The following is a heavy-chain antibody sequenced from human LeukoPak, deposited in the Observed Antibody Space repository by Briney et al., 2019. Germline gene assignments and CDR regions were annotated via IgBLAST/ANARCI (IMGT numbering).Heavy chain of an antibody. CDR3: ARGRSSGY. Sequence: SETLSLTCTVSGGSISSYYWSWIRQPPGKGLEWIGYTYYSGSTNYNPSLKSRVTISVDTSKNQFSLKLSSVTAADTAVYYCARGRSSGYWGQGTLVTVSS. J-gene: IGHJ4*02. D-gene: IGHD6-19*01. CDR2: TYYSGST. CDR1: GGSISSYY. V-gene: IGHV4-59*01.